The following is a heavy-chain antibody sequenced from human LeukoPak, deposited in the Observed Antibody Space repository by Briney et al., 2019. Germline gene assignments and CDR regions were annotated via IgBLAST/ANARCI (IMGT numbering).Heavy chain of an antibody. CDR1: GYTFTSYD. Sequence: GASVKVSCKAPGYTFTSYDINWVRQATGQGLEWMGWMNPNSGNTGYAQKFQGRVTMTRNTSISTAYMELSSLRSEDTAVYYCARVERITIFGVVSYFFDYWGQGTLVTVSS. CDR2: MNPNSGNT. J-gene: IGHJ4*02. V-gene: IGHV1-8*01. D-gene: IGHD3-3*01. CDR3: ARVERITIFGVVSYFFDY.